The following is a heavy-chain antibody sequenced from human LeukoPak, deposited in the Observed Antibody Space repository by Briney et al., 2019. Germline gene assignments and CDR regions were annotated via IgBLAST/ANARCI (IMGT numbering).Heavy chain of an antibody. Sequence: PGGSLRLSCAAPGFTFSSIAMTWVRQAPGKGLEWVSTIRGNGDTAYNADSVRGRFAISRDDSKNALFLQMNSLRLEDTAIYYCAKGQELDDGVFDSWGQGTRVTVSS. CDR1: GFTFSSIA. J-gene: IGHJ4*02. CDR2: IRGNGDTA. D-gene: IGHD1-1*01. V-gene: IGHV3-23*01. CDR3: AKGQELDDGVFDS.